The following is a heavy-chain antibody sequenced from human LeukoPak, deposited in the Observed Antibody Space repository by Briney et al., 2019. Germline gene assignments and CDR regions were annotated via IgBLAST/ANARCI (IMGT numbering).Heavy chain of an antibody. CDR2: IYDDNT. D-gene: IGHD3-10*01. CDR3: AARKVRGVWFYLDY. Sequence: GVSLRLSCAASGFTVSAYAMAWVRQAPGKGLEWVSTIYDDNTYYADSVKGRFAISTDNSKNTLYLQMNSLRVEDTAVYFCAARKVRGVWFYLDYWGQGTLVAVSS. J-gene: IGHJ4*02. V-gene: IGHV3-23*01. CDR1: GFTVSAYA.